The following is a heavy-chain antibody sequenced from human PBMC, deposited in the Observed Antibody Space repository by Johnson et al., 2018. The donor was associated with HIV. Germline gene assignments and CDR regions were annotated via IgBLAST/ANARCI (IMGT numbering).Heavy chain of an antibody. J-gene: IGHJ3*02. D-gene: IGHD1-26*01. V-gene: IGHV3-23*04. CDR2: ISGSGGNT. CDR3: TADLCEVVGATFEGDAFDI. CDR1: EFTFANYA. Sequence: VQLVESGGGLVQPGGSLRLSCAASEFTFANYAMSWVRQAPGKGLEWVSTISGSGGNTYYADSVKGRFTMSRDNSKNTLYLQMNSLRAEDTALYYCTADLCEVVGATFEGDAFDIWGQGTMVTVSS.